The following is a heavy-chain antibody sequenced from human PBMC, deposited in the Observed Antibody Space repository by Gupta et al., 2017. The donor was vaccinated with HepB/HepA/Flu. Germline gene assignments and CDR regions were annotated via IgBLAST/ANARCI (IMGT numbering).Heavy chain of an antibody. V-gene: IGHV3-23*01. J-gene: IGHJ4*02. D-gene: IGHD7-27*01. CDR3: ARAPGYYFDF. Sequence: EVEALESGGGLGQPGGSLRLSCEASGFTFSNYAVRWLRQAPGKGLEWVSSITDSGGGTTYADSVKGRFTISRDNSKNTLFLQMNGLRAEDTAVYFCARAPGYYFDFWGQGILVTVSS. CDR2: ITDSGGGT. CDR1: GFTFSNYA.